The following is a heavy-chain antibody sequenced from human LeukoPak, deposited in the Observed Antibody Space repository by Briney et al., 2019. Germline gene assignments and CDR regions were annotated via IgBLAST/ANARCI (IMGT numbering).Heavy chain of an antibody. V-gene: IGHV3-64*01. J-gene: IGHJ4*02. D-gene: IGHD2-15*01. CDR1: GFTFSSYA. Sequence: GGSLRLSCAASGFTFSSYAMHWVRQAPGKGLEYVSAISSNGGSTYYANSVKGRFTISRDNSKNTLYLQMGSPRAEDMAVYYCARDKDSSFDYWGQGTLVTVSS. CDR2: ISSNGGST. CDR3: ARDKDSSFDY.